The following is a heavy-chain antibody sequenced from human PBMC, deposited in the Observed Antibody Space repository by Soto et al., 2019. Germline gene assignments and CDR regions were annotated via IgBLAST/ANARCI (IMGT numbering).Heavy chain of an antibody. CDR3: AKDRRAGGNSAFYFDF. D-gene: IGHD3-16*01. Sequence: PRLSCAASGFKFSNYAMSWVRQAPGKGLEWVSLISATGGDTYYADSVKGRFTISRDNSHNTLYLQVHSLTAEDTAVYYCAKDRRAGGNSAFYFDFWGQGAQVTVSS. CDR1: GFKFSNYA. J-gene: IGHJ4*02. V-gene: IGHV3-23*01. CDR2: ISATGGDT.